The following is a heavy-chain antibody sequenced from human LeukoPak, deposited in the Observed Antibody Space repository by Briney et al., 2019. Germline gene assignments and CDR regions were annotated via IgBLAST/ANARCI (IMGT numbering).Heavy chain of an antibody. CDR2: ISAYNGNT. Sequence: ASVKVSCKASGYTFTSYGISWVRQAPGQGLEWMGWISAYNGNTNSVQKLQGRVTMTTDTSTSTAYMELRSLRSDDTAVYYCARSHYGGNSGYWGQGTLVTVSS. V-gene: IGHV1-18*01. CDR3: ARSHYGGNSGY. J-gene: IGHJ4*02. CDR1: GYTFTSYG. D-gene: IGHD4-23*01.